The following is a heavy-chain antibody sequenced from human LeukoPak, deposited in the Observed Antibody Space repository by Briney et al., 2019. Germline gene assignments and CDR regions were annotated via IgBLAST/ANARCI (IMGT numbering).Heavy chain of an antibody. CDR1: GGSFSGYY. CDR2: INHSGGT. D-gene: IGHD3-10*01. V-gene: IGHV4-34*01. Sequence: SETLSLTCAVYGGSFSGYYWSWIRQPPGKGLEWIGEINHSGGTNYNPSLKSRVTISVDTSKNQFSLKLSSVTAADTAVCYCARCRSGITMVRGVINYYYYMDVWGKGTTVTISS. CDR3: ARCRSGITMVRGVINYYYYMDV. J-gene: IGHJ6*03.